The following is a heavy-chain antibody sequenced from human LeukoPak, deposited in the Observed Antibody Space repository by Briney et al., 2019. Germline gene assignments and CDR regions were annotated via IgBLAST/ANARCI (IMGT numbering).Heavy chain of an antibody. CDR2: ISRNSGSI. V-gene: IGHV3-9*01. D-gene: IGHD3-9*01. Sequence: GRSLRLPCAASGFTFDDSAMHWVRQVPGKGLEWVSGISRNSGSIGYADSVKGRFTISRDNAKNSLYLQMNSLRAEDTALYYCAKGPYYDILTGYFDYWGQGTLVTVSS. CDR1: GFTFDDSA. CDR3: AKGPYYDILTGYFDY. J-gene: IGHJ4*02.